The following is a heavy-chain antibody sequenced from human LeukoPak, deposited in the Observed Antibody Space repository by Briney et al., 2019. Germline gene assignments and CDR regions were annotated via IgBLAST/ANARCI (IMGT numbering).Heavy chain of an antibody. Sequence: GGSLRLSCAASGFTFSSYAMSWVRQAPGKGLEWVSGITGSGGKTYYADSVKGRSTISRDNSKNTLFLQMNSLRAEDTAVYYCAKRDYYESSGYSPLFDYWGQGTLVTVSS. J-gene: IGHJ4*02. CDR3: AKRDYYESSGYSPLFDY. CDR2: ITGSGGKT. D-gene: IGHD3-22*01. V-gene: IGHV3-23*01. CDR1: GFTFSSYA.